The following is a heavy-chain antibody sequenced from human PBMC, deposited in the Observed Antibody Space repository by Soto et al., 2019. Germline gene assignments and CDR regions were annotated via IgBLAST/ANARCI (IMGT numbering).Heavy chain of an antibody. CDR3: ARDRYCSSTSCYLSPSY. CDR2: IIPIFGTA. V-gene: IGHV1-69*13. J-gene: IGHJ4*02. Sequence: ASVKVSCKASGGTFSSYAISWVRQAPGQGLEWMGGIIPIFGTANYAQKFQGRVTITADESTSTAYMELSSLRSEDTAVYYCARDRYCSSTSCYLSPSYWGQGTLVTVSS. CDR1: GGTFSSYA. D-gene: IGHD2-2*01.